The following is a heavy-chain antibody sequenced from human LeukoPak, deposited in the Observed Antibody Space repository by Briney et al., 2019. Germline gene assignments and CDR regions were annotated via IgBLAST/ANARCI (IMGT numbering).Heavy chain of an antibody. D-gene: IGHD3-3*01. V-gene: IGHV3-74*01. CDR3: VRSMSGRNDL. J-gene: IGHJ5*02. CDR1: GFSFSSYW. Sequence: AGGSLRLSCAASGFSFSSYWMHWVRQVPGEGLVWVSRINVEGSRTDYADSVRGRFTISRDNVKNTLYLQMNSLTAEDTAVYYCVRSMSGRNDLWGQGTLVTVSS. CDR2: INVEGSRT.